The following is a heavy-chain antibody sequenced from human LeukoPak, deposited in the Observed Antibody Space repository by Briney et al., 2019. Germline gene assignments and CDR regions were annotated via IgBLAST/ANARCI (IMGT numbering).Heavy chain of an antibody. V-gene: IGHV3-48*04. D-gene: IGHD6-19*01. CDR3: AAESERWLVRS. J-gene: IGHJ4*02. Sequence: GGSLRLSCAASGFTFSSYSMNWVRQAPGKGLEWVSYISSGSTSTSYADSVKGRFTISRDNAKNSLYLQMSSLRAEDTAVYYCAAESERWLVRSWGQGTLVTVSS. CDR2: ISSGSTST. CDR1: GFTFSSYS.